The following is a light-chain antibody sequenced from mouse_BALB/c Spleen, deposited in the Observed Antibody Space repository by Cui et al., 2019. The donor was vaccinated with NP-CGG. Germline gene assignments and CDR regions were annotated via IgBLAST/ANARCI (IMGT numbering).Light chain of an antibody. CDR2: GTN. CDR3: ALWYSNHWV. CDR1: TGAVTTSNY. V-gene: IGLV1*01. J-gene: IGLJ1*01. Sequence: QAVVTQESALTTSPGETVTLTCRSSTGAVTTSNYANWVQEKPDHLFTGLIGGTNNQTPGVPARFSGSLIGDKAALTITGVQTEDEAIYFCALWYSNHWVFGGGTKLTVL.